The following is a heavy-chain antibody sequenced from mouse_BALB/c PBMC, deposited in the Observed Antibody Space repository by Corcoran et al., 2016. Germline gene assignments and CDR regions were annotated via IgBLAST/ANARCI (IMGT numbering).Heavy chain of an antibody. CDR1: GFNIKDTS. J-gene: IGHJ1*01. Sequence: EVQLQQSGAELVKPGASVKLSCTASGFNIKDTSMHWVKQRPAQGLEWIGRIDPANGNTKYDPKFQGKATITADTSSNTAYLQLSSLTSEDTAVYYCANWDWYFDVWGAGTTVTVSS. CDR3: ANWDWYFDV. V-gene: IGHV14-3*02. CDR2: IDPANGNT. D-gene: IGHD4-1*01.